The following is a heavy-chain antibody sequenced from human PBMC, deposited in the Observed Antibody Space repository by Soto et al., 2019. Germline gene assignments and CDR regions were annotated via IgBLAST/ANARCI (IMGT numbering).Heavy chain of an antibody. CDR2: IDPSDSYT. D-gene: IGHD6-6*01. J-gene: IGHJ6*02. CDR1: GYSFTSYW. CDR3: ARHGSLLAARPHYYYGMDV. Sequence: GESLKISCKGSGYSFTSYWISWVRQIPGKGLEWMGRIDPSDSYTNYSPSFQGHVTISADKSISTAYLQWSSLKASDTAMYYCARHGSLLAARPHYYYGMDVWGQGTTVTVSS. V-gene: IGHV5-10-1*01.